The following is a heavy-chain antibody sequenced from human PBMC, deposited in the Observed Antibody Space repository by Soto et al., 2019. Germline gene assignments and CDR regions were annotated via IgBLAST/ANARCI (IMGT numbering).Heavy chain of an antibody. CDR3: AKRAWGYFYFDY. CDR2: ISGSGGST. D-gene: IGHD1-26*01. Sequence: GGSLRLSCAASGFTFSSYAMRWVRQAPGKGLEWVSVISGSGGSTYYADSVKGRFTISRDNSKNTLYLQMNSLRAEVTSLYYCAKRAWGYFYFDYWGQGTLVTVSS. V-gene: IGHV3-23*01. J-gene: IGHJ4*02. CDR1: GFTFSSYA.